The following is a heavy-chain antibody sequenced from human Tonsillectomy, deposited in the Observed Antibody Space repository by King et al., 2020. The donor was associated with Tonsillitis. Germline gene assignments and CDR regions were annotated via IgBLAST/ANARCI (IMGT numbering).Heavy chain of an antibody. D-gene: IGHD3-22*01. Sequence: VQLVESGGGLVQPGGSLRLSCAGSGFTFSSYWMTWVRQAPGTGLEWVANIKEDGTKKYYVDSLKGRFAISSDNAKNSLSMQMNSLRAEDTAVYFCAGDSNYHESSFYYDTFDLWGQGTMVTVSS. J-gene: IGHJ3*01. V-gene: IGHV3-7*04. CDR1: GFTFSSYW. CDR3: AGDSNYHESSFYYDTFDL. CDR2: IKEDGTKK.